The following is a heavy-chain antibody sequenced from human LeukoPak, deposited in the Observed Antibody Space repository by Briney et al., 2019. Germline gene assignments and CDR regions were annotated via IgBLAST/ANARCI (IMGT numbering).Heavy chain of an antibody. V-gene: IGHV4-39*07. CDR1: GXSIGSSSYF. CDR3: ARSRSRGAFDI. J-gene: IGHJ3*02. D-gene: IGHD1-26*01. CDR2: MYYSGDT. Sequence: SETLSLTCTVSGXSIGSSSYFWGWIRQPPGKGLEWIGTMYYSGDTYYNPSLRSRLTMSVDTSNNQFSLKLSSVTAADTAVYYCARSRSRGAFDIWGQGTMVTVSS.